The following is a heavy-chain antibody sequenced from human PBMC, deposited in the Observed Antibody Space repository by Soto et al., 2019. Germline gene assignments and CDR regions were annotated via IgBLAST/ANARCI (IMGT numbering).Heavy chain of an antibody. CDR1: GFTFSNYW. V-gene: IGHV3-74*01. J-gene: IGHJ6*02. Sequence: EVELVESGGGLVQPGGSLRLSCAASGFTFSNYWMHWVRQAPGKGLVWVAGINSDGNATRFADSVKGRFSIARENAKDTFYLQMNSLRDEDTAVYYCARCASGGYYNYYAMDVWGQGTTVTVSS. D-gene: IGHD2-15*01. CDR2: INSDGNAT. CDR3: ARCASGGYYNYYAMDV.